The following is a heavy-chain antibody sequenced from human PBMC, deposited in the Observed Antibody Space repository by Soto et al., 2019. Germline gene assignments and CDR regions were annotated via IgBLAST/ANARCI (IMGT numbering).Heavy chain of an antibody. CDR2: IYYRSKWYN. Sequence: SQTLSLTCAISGDSVSSINVGWYWIRQCPSRGLECLGRIYYRSKWYNDYAESVKSRININPDTSKNQFSLKLSSVTAADTAVYYCARGGAYYGMDVWGQGTTVTVPS. CDR1: GDSVSSINVG. J-gene: IGHJ6*02. V-gene: IGHV6-1*01. CDR3: ARGGAYYGMDV.